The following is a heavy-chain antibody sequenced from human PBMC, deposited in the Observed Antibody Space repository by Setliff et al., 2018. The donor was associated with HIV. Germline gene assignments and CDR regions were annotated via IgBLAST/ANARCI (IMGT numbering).Heavy chain of an antibody. Sequence: SETLSLTCAVYGGSFSDYYWSWIRQSPGRGLEWIGEINHGGSTIYNPSLKGRVTISIDTSKNQFSLNLTSVTAADTAIYYCARGLDVWGTYRYRNYFDYWGQGTLVTVSS. V-gene: IGHV4-34*01. CDR2: INHGGST. CDR1: GGSFSDYY. D-gene: IGHD3-16*02. CDR3: ARGLDVWGTYRYRNYFDY. J-gene: IGHJ4*02.